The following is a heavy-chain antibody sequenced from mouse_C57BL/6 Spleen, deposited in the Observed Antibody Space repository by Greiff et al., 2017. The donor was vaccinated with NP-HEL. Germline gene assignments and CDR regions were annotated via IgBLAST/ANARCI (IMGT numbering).Heavy chain of an antibody. D-gene: IGHD2-4*01. CDR2: ISDGGSYT. CDR3: ARDGDYDYDEPHFDY. V-gene: IGHV5-4*01. J-gene: IGHJ2*01. CDR1: GFTFSSYA. Sequence: EVQLVESGGGLVKPGGSLKLSCAASGFTFSSYAMSWVRQTPEKRLEWVATISDGGSYTYYPDNVKGRFTISRDNAKNNLYLQMSHLKSEDTAMYYCARDGDYDYDEPHFDYWGQGTTLTVSS.